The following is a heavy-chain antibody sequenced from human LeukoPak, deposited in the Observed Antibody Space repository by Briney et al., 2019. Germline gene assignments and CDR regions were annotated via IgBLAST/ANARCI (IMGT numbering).Heavy chain of an antibody. CDR1: GGSISSYY. Sequence: SETLSLTCTVSGGSISSYYWSWIRQPPGKGLEWIGYIYYSGSTNYNPSLKSRVTISVDTSKNQFSLKLSSVTAADTAVYYCARGGSGYDPIPHFDYWGQGTLVTVSS. CDR3: ARGGSGYDPIPHFDY. J-gene: IGHJ4*02. CDR2: IYYSGST. D-gene: IGHD5-12*01. V-gene: IGHV4-59*12.